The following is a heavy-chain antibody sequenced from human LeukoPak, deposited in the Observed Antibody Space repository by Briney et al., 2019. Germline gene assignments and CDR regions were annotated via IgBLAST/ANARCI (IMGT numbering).Heavy chain of an antibody. Sequence: GESLKISCKGSGYTFTNYWIGWVRQMPGKGLEFMGIIYPGDSDTRYSPSFQGQVTISVDKSINTAYLQWSSLKASDSAMYYCARRPLGAGLKYYFDYWGQGTLVTVSS. D-gene: IGHD3-16*01. CDR1: GYTFTNYW. CDR3: ARRPLGAGLKYYFDY. J-gene: IGHJ4*02. V-gene: IGHV5-51*01. CDR2: IYPGDSDT.